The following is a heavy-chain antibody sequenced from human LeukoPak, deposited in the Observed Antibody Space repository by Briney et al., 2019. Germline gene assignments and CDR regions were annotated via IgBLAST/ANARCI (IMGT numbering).Heavy chain of an antibody. V-gene: IGHV4-4*07. CDR1: GGSISSYY. J-gene: IGHJ6*03. CDR2: IYTSGST. Sequence: SETLSLTCTVSGGSISSYYWSWIRQPAGKGLEWIGRIYTSGSTNYNPSLKSRVTMSVDTSKNQFSLKLSSVTAADTAVYYCARESGSGWYGEYYYYYMDVWGKGTTVTISS. D-gene: IGHD6-19*01. CDR3: ARESGSGWYGEYYYYYMDV.